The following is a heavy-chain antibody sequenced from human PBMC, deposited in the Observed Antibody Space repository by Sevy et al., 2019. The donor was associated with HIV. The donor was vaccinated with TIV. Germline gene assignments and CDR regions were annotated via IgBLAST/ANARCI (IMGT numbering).Heavy chain of an antibody. J-gene: IGHJ4*02. CDR1: GFTFSRFA. Sequence: GGSLRLSCAASGFTFSRFAMSWVRQAPGKGLEWDSIISGSGDITYYEQSVKSRFTISRDNSKNTLSLQMNSLRAEDTAIYFCATTDRISALGQFDYWGQGTLVTVSS. V-gene: IGHV3-23*01. CDR3: ATTDRISALGQFDY. CDR2: ISGSGDIT. D-gene: IGHD6-13*01.